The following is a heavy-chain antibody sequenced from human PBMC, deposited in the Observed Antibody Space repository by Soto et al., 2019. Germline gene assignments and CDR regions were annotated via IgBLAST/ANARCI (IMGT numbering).Heavy chain of an antibody. CDR3: ARDERSSYSSGWYYFDY. CDR2: INPSGGGT. D-gene: IGHD6-19*01. Sequence: GASVKVSCKASGYTFTSYYMHWVRQAPGQGLEWMGIINPSGGGTSYAQKFQGRVTMTRDTSTSTVYMELSSLRSEDTAVYYCARDERSSYSSGWYYFDYWGQGTLVTVSS. V-gene: IGHV1-46*01. CDR1: GYTFTSYY. J-gene: IGHJ4*02.